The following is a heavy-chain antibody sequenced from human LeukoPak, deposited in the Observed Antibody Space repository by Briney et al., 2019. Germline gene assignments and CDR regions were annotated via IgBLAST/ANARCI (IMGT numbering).Heavy chain of an antibody. V-gene: IGHV3-21*01. D-gene: IGHD5-18*01. CDR2: ISSSSSYI. CDR3: ERAGYSYPYYVDY. Sequence: PGGSLRLSCAASGLTFSSYSMNWVRQAPGKGLEWVSSISSSSSYIYYADSVKGRFTISRDNAKNSLYLQMNSLRAEDTAVYYCERAGYSYPYYVDYWGQGTLVTVSS. J-gene: IGHJ4*02. CDR1: GLTFSSYS.